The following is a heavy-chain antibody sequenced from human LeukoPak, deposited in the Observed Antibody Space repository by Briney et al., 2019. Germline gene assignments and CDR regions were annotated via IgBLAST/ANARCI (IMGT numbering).Heavy chain of an antibody. CDR3: ARFTIEMATNYFDY. D-gene: IGHD5-24*01. CDR2: IYTSGSS. V-gene: IGHV4-61*02. J-gene: IGHJ4*02. CDR1: GGSISSGRYY. Sequence: SETLSLTCTVSGGSISSGRYYWTWIRQPAGKGLEWIGRIYTSGSSNYNPSLKSRVTISVDTSKNQFSLKLSSVTAADTAVYYCARFTIEMATNYFDYWGQGTLVTVSS.